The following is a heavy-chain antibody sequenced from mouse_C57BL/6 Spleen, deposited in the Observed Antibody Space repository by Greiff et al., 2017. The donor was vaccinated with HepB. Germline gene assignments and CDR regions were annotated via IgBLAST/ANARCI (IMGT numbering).Heavy chain of an antibody. J-gene: IGHJ1*03. D-gene: IGHD1-1*01. CDR1: GYTFTEYT. CDR2: FYPGSGSI. V-gene: IGHV1-62-2*01. Sequence: QVQLQQSGAELVKPGASVKLSCKASGYTFTEYTIHWVKQRSGQGLEWIGWFYPGSGSIKYNEKFKDKATLTADKSSSTVYMELSRLTSEDSAVYFCARHEEEGGYYYGSSYWYFDVWGTGTTVTVSS. CDR3: ARHEEEGGYYYGSSYWYFDV.